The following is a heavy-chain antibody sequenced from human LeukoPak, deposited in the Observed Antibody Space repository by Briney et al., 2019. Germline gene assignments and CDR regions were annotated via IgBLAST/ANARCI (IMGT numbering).Heavy chain of an antibody. CDR3: AKDDAWIRFGE. V-gene: IGHV3-23*01. Sequence: PGGSLRLSCEGSGFSFSSYWMTWVRQAPGKGLEWVSGISPSGDITYYADSVKGRFTVSRDNSKNTLHLEVISLTAEDTAVYYCAKDDAWIRFGEWSQGTLVTVSS. CDR2: ISPSGDIT. CDR1: GFSFSSYW. J-gene: IGHJ4*02. D-gene: IGHD3-10*01.